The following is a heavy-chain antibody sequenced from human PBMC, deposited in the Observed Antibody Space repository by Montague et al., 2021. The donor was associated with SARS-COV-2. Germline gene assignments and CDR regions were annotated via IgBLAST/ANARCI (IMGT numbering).Heavy chain of an antibody. J-gene: IGHJ3*02. V-gene: IGHV4-61*02. Sequence: TLSLTCTVSGDSISSGNFHWNWIRQPAGEGPEWIGRMYISGISDYTLSLKSRVTISLDTSKNQVSLNLTSVTAADMAVYYCASSQAYGYRADASDIWGQGTMVTVSS. CDR1: GDSISSGNFH. D-gene: IGHD5-18*01. CDR3: ASSQAYGYRADASDI. CDR2: MYISGIS.